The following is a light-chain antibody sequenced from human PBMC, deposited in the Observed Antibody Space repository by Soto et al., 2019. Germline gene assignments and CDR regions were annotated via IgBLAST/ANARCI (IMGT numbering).Light chain of an antibody. CDR3: QQLNSYPRT. J-gene: IGKJ1*01. V-gene: IGKV1-9*01. CDR2: AAS. CDR1: QGISSY. Sequence: DIQLTQSPSFLSASVGDRVTITFRASQGISSYLAWYQQKPGKAPKLLIYAASTLQSGVPSRFSGSGSGTEFTLTISSLQPEDFATYDCQQLNSYPRTFGQGTKVEIK.